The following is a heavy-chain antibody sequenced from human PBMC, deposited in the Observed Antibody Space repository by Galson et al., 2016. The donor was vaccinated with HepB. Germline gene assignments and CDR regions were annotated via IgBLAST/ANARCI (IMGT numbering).Heavy chain of an antibody. V-gene: IGHV4-59*01. CDR3: AKDGPNYNSRLDP. Sequence: ETLSLTCTLSGGSISDGYWSWIRQPPGQTLQWIGHIGYSGTTDYNPSLKSRVTISVNTSKNQFSLKLNSVTPADTAVYYCAKDGPNYNSRLDPWGQGILVTVSS. CDR1: GGSISDGY. J-gene: IGHJ5*01. D-gene: IGHD4/OR15-4a*01. CDR2: IGYSGTT.